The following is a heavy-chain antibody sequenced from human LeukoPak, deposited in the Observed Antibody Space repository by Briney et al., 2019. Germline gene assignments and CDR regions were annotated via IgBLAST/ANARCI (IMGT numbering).Heavy chain of an antibody. Sequence: GASVKVSCKASGYTFTSYGISWVRQAPGQGLEWMGWISAYNGNTNYAQKLQGRVTITADESTSTAYMELSSLRSEDTAVYYCARERGSSSRSAYYYYYGMDVWGKGTTVTVSS. J-gene: IGHJ6*04. V-gene: IGHV1-18*04. CDR3: ARERGSSSRSAYYYYYGMDV. CDR1: GYTFTSYG. CDR2: ISAYNGNT. D-gene: IGHD6-13*01.